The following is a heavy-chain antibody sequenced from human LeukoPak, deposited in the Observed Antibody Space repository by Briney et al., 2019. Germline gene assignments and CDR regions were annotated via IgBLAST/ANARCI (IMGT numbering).Heavy chain of an antibody. D-gene: IGHD1-26*01. CDR2: INHSGST. CDR1: GGSFSGYY. J-gene: IGHJ4*02. Sequence: SETLSLTCAVYGGSFSGYYWSWIRQPPGKGLEWIGEINHSGSTNYNPSLKSRVTISVDTSKNQFSLKLSSLTAADTAVYYCARGPLGSYDRRHYWGQGTLVTVSS. V-gene: IGHV4-34*01. CDR3: ARGPLGSYDRRHY.